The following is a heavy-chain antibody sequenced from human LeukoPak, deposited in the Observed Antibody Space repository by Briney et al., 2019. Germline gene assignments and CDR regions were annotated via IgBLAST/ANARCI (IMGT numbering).Heavy chain of an antibody. J-gene: IGHJ6*02. Sequence: HPGGSLRLSCAAAGFTFSKFSMSWVRQVPGKGLEWGASIKQDGGEEDYVDSVKGGFTISRDNAKTSLYLQMNSLSAEDTAVYYCARDQVVVVTGIYYYYDMDVWGQGTTVTVSS. V-gene: IGHV3-7*01. D-gene: IGHD2-21*02. CDR1: GFTFSKFS. CDR3: ARDQVVVVTGIYYYYDMDV. CDR2: IKQDGGEE.